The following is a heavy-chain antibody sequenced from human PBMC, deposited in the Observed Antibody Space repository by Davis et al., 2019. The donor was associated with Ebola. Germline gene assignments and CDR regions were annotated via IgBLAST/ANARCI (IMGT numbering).Heavy chain of an antibody. CDR1: GFTFSSYS. Sequence: GESLKISCAASGFTFSSYSMNWVRQAPGKGPEWVSSISSSSSYIYYADSVKGRFTISRDNAKNSLYLQMNSLRAEDTAVYYCARVIAVAGTGYYYGMDVWGQGTTVTVSS. J-gene: IGHJ6*02. CDR2: ISSSSSYI. D-gene: IGHD6-19*01. V-gene: IGHV3-21*01. CDR3: ARVIAVAGTGYYYGMDV.